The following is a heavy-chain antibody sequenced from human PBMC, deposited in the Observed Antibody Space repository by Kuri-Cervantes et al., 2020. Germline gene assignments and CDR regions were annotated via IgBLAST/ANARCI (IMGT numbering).Heavy chain of an antibody. V-gene: IGHV1-2*02. J-gene: IGHJ5*02. D-gene: IGHD3-22*01. CDR2: INPNSGGT. CDR1: GYTFTGYY. CDR3: AREPAAYYYDSSGYYPPTQNWFDT. Sequence: ASVKVSCKASGYTFTGYYMHWVRQAPGQGLEWMGWINPNSGGTNYAQKFQGRVTMTRDTSISTAYMELSRLRSDDTAVYYCAREPAAYYYDSSGYYPPTQNWFDTWGQGTLVTVSS.